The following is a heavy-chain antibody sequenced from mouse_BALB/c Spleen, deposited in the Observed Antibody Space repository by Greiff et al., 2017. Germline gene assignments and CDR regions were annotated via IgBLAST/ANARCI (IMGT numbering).Heavy chain of an antibody. CDR2: ISYDGSN. J-gene: IGHJ1*01. CDR1: GYSITSGYY. D-gene: IGHD2-14*01. Sequence: EVQRVESGPGLVKPSQSLSLTCSVTGYSITSGYYWNWIRQFPGNKLEWMGYISYDGSNNYNPSLKNRISITRDTSKNQFFLKLNSVTTEDTATYYCARGDYRYDFGYFDVWGAGTTVTVSS. CDR3: ARGDYRYDFGYFDV. V-gene: IGHV3-6*02.